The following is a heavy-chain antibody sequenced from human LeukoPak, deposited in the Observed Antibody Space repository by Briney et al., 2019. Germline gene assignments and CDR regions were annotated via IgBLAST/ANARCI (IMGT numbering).Heavy chain of an antibody. D-gene: IGHD2-2*01. V-gene: IGHV4-59*11. CDR2: IYYSGST. CDR1: GGSISSHY. J-gene: IGHJ4*02. Sequence: SGTLSLTCTVSGGSISSHYWSWIRQPPGKGLEWIGYIYYSGSTNYNPSLKSRVTISVDTSKNQFSLKLSSVTAADTAVYYCARVPGYCSSTSCTFFDYWGQGTLVTVSS. CDR3: ARVPGYCSSTSCTFFDY.